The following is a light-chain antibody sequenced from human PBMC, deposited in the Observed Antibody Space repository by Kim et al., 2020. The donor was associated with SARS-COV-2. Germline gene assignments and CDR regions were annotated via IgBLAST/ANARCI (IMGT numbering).Light chain of an antibody. CDR2: GDN. Sequence: QRVTISCTGSSSNIGAAYDVQWYEQVPGTAPKLLIYGDNNRPSGVPDRFSGSKSDTSASLAITGLQAEDEADYYCQSYDSSLSIVVFGGGTQLTVL. CDR3: QSYDSSLSIVV. V-gene: IGLV1-40*01. J-gene: IGLJ2*01. CDR1: SSNIGAAYD.